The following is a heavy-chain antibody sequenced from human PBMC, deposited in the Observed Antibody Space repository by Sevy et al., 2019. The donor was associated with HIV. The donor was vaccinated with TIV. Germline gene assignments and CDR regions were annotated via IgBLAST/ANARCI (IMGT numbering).Heavy chain of an antibody. V-gene: IGHV1-69*06. CDR3: ARDRDITFGGGDAFDI. CDR1: GGTFDTYS. D-gene: IGHD3-16*01. CDR2: ITPMFGTA. Sequence: SVKVSCKASGGTFDTYSISCLRQAPGQGLEWMGGITPMFGTAYYAQNFQGRVTIVADKSTSTAYMELRSLRFEDSAVFYCARDRDITFGGGDAFDIWGQGTMVTVSS. J-gene: IGHJ3*02.